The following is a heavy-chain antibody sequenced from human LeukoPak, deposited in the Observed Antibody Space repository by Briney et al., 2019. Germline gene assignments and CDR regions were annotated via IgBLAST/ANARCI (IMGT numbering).Heavy chain of an antibody. CDR2: ISGSGGST. CDR3: AKRREGYYYGIDV. CDR1: GFTFSSYA. Sequence: GGSLSLSCAASGFTFSSYAMSWVRQAPGKGLEWVSAISGSGGSTYYADSVKGRFTISRDNSKNTLYLQMNSLRAEDTAVYYCAKRREGYYYGIDVWGQGTTVTVSS. V-gene: IGHV3-23*01. D-gene: IGHD1-26*01. J-gene: IGHJ6*02.